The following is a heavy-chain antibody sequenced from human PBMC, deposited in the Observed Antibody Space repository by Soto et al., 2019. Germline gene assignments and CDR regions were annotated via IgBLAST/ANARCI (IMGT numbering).Heavy chain of an antibody. D-gene: IGHD1-26*01. CDR3: AAFVFYGYGDSLELLAFPAQRSSDL. V-gene: IGHV1-58*01. CDR2: IVVGSGNT. J-gene: IGHJ2*01. CDR1: GFTFTSSA. Sequence: ASVKLSCKASGFTFTSSAVQWVRQARGQRLEWIGWIVVGSGNTNYAQKFQERVTITRDMSTSTAYMELSSLRSEDTAVYYCAAFVFYGYGDSLELLAFPAQRSSDL.